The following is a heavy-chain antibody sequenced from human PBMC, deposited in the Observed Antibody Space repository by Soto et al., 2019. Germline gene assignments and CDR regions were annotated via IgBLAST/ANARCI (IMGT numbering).Heavy chain of an antibody. J-gene: IGHJ4*02. CDR2: ISGSGGST. CDR1: GFTFSSYA. Sequence: EVQLLESGGGLVQPGGSLRLSCAASGFTFSSYAMSWVRQAPGKGLEWVSAISGSGGSTYYAESVKGRFTISRDNSKNTLYLQTNSLRAEDTAVYYWAKDEQWLSYYFDYWGQGTLVTVSS. V-gene: IGHV3-23*01. CDR3: AKDEQWLSYYFDY. D-gene: IGHD6-19*01.